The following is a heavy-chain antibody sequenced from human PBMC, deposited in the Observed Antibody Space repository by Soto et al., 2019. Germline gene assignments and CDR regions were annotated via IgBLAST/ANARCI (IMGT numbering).Heavy chain of an antibody. V-gene: IGHV3-73*01. CDR1: XXXXXXXX. CDR2: IESKAKDKRT. CDR3: TSPTYIAGHNDY. D-gene: IGHD6-13*01. J-gene: IGHJ4*02. Sequence: GGSLRLSXXASXXXXXXXXXXXXXQXSGXGLEWVGRIESKAKDKRTAYVASVKGRFTISRDDSKNTAYLQMNSLKTEDTAVYYCTSPTYIAGHNDYWGQGTLVTVSS.